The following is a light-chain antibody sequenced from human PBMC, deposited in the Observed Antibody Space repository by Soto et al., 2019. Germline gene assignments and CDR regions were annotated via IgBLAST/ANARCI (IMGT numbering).Light chain of an antibody. Sequence: SYELTQPHSVSVAPGQTARISCGGDNIGTKSVHWYQQKPGQALVLVIYDDHDRPSGIPERFSGSNSGNTATLTITRVEAGDEANYYCQVWDSSSDHYVFAAGTKV. V-gene: IGLV3-21*02. CDR1: NIGTKS. CDR2: DDH. CDR3: QVWDSSSDHYV. J-gene: IGLJ1*01.